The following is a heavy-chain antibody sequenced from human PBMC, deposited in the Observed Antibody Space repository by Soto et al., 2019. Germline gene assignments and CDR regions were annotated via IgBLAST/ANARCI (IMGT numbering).Heavy chain of an antibody. D-gene: IGHD3-9*01. V-gene: IGHV4-39*01. CDR2: VYYSGST. J-gene: IGHJ4*02. CDR1: GCSVSSSSYY. CDR3: GRLEGLATISYYFDY. Sequence: SETLSLTCTVSGCSVSSSSYYWGWVRQPPGKGLEWIGSVYYSGSTYYNPSLESRVTISVDKSNNQFSLKLFSLSAAVTAVYYCGRLEGLATISYYFDYWGRGALVTVSS.